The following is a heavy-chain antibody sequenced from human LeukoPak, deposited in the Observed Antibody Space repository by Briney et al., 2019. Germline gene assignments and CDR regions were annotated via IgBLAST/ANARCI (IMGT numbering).Heavy chain of an antibody. Sequence: PGGSLRLSCAASGFAFSSYGMHWVRQAPGKGLEWVAVIWYDGSNKYYADSVKGRFTISRDNSKNTLYLQMNSLRAEDTAVYYCARGGYYDSSGYYSFDYWGQGTLVTVSS. CDR1: GFAFSSYG. V-gene: IGHV3-33*01. CDR2: IWYDGSNK. D-gene: IGHD3-22*01. CDR3: ARGGYYDSSGYYSFDY. J-gene: IGHJ4*02.